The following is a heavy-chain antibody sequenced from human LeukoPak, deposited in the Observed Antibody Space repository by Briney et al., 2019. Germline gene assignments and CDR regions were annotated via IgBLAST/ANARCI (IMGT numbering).Heavy chain of an antibody. CDR1: GGSLSDYF. V-gene: IGHV4-34*01. J-gene: IGHJ3*02. CDR3: ARERVGGNRRDDSSI. D-gene: IGHD1/OR15-1a*01. Sequence: SETLSLTCAVHGGSLSDYFWTWIRQPPGKGLERMGEINDSGSTNYSPSVRSRVTISIDTSKNQFSLKLSSVTAADTAVYYCARERVGGNRRDDSSIWAQGTMVTVSS. CDR2: INDSGST.